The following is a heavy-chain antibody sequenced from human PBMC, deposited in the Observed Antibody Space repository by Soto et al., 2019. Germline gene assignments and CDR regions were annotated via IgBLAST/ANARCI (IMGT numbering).Heavy chain of an antibody. Sequence: QVQLVQSGAEVKKPGASVKVSCKASGYTFTSYGISWVRQAPGQGLEWMGWISAYNGNTNYAQKLQGRVTMTTDTSTSTAYMELRSLRSDDTAVYYFARIISPYDFWSGEIDYWGQGTLVTVSS. J-gene: IGHJ4*02. CDR3: ARIISPYDFWSGEIDY. CDR2: ISAYNGNT. V-gene: IGHV1-18*01. CDR1: GYTFTSYG. D-gene: IGHD3-3*01.